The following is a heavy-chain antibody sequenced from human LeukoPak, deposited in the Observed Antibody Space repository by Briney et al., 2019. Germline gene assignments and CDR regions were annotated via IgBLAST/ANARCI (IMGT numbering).Heavy chain of an antibody. Sequence: PGGSLRLSCAASGFTFSSYGIHWVRQAPGKGLEWVAVISYDGSNKYYADSVKGRFTISRDNSKNTLYLQMNSLRAEDTAVYYCAYGSSWARGAFDIWGQGTMVTVSS. J-gene: IGHJ3*02. V-gene: IGHV3-30*03. CDR1: GFTFSSYG. CDR2: ISYDGSNK. D-gene: IGHD6-13*01. CDR3: AYGSSWARGAFDI.